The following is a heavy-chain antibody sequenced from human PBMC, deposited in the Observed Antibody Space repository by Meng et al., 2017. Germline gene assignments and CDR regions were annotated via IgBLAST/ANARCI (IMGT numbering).Heavy chain of an antibody. D-gene: IGHD3-10*01. Sequence: HVQRVQAGAEVKTPGSSVKVSCKASGGTFSSDAISWVRQAPGQGLEWMGWISAYNGNTNYAQKLQGRVTMTTDTSTSTAYMELRSLRSDDTAVYYCARDRLRGEFDPWGQGTLVTVSS. CDR3: ARDRLRGEFDP. CDR1: GGTFSSDA. J-gene: IGHJ5*02. CDR2: ISAYNGNT. V-gene: IGHV1-18*01.